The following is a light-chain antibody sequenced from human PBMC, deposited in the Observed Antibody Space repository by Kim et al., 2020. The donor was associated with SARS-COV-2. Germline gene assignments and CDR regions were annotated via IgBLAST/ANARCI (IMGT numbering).Light chain of an antibody. CDR2: GAS. J-gene: IGKJ2*01. CDR1: QNVGNY. V-gene: IGKV3-15*01. CDR3: QQYNDWPPGDT. Sequence: EIVMTQSPATLSVSPGERATLSCRASQNVGNYLAWYQQKPGQAPRLLIYGASTRATGIPARFSGSGSGTEFILTISSLQSEDFALYYCQQYNDWPPGDTFGQGTKLEI.